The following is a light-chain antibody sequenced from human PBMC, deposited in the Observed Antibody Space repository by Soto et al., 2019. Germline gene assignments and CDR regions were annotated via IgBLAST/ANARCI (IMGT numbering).Light chain of an antibody. J-gene: IGLJ1*01. Sequence: QSVLTQPASVSGSPGQSITSSCTGTSSDIGGYNYVSWYQQHPGKAPKLMIYDVSNRPSGVSNRFSGSKSGNTASLTISGLQAEDEADYYCSSYTSSSTLKVFGTGTKLTVL. CDR1: SSDIGGYNY. CDR2: DVS. V-gene: IGLV2-14*01. CDR3: SSYTSSSTLKV.